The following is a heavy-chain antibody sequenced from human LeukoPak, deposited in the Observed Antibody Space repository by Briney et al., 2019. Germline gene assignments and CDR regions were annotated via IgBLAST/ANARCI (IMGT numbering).Heavy chain of an antibody. Sequence: PGGSLRLSCAASGFTVSSYAMSWVRQAPGKGLEWDSAISGGGTSTYYADSVKGRFTISRDNSKNTLYLQMNSLRAEDTAVYYCAKGLRPTSSYYYYCLDVWGQGTTVTVSS. CDR2: ISGGGTST. J-gene: IGHJ6*02. D-gene: IGHD5-12*01. CDR1: GFTVSSYA. CDR3: AKGLRPTSSYYYYCLDV. V-gene: IGHV3-23*01.